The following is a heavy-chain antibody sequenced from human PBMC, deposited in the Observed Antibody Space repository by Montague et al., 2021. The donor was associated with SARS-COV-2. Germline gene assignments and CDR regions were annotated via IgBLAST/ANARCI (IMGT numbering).Heavy chain of an antibody. V-gene: IGHV4-59*08. Sequence: SETLSLTCSVSGGSISGSYYCWIWQRPRTGQEWNWNSYNSCSMXXXPTLRSRLTISVDMSKTQFHLTLSSVTAADTAVSFCAGRYRWAMEVWGQGTTVTVSS. J-gene: IGHJ6*02. D-gene: IGHD3-16*02. CDR1: GGSISGSY. CDR3: AGRYRWAMEV. CDR2: SYNSCSM.